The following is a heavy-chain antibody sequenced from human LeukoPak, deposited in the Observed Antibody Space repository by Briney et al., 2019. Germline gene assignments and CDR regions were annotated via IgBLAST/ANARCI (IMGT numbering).Heavy chain of an antibody. Sequence: SVKVSCKASGGTFSSYAISWVRQAPGQGLEWMGGIIPIFGTANYAQKFQGRVTITADESTSTAYMELSSLRSEDTAVYYCASNPPRTGDFNYWGRGALVTVSS. CDR3: ASNPPRTGDFNY. V-gene: IGHV1-69*13. CDR1: GGTFSSYA. D-gene: IGHD7-27*01. CDR2: IIPIFGTA. J-gene: IGHJ4*02.